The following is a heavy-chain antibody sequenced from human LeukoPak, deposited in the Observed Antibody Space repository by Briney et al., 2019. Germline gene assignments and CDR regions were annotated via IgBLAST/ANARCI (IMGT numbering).Heavy chain of an antibody. CDR1: GGSISSYY. Sequence: GTLSLTCTVSGGSISSYYWSWIRQPPGKGLEWIGYIYYSGSTNYNPSLKSRVTISVDTSKNQFSLKLSSVTAADTAVYYCARMYYDILTGYYPPIWFDPWGQGTLVTVSS. V-gene: IGHV4-59*12. J-gene: IGHJ5*02. D-gene: IGHD3-9*01. CDR2: IYYSGST. CDR3: ARMYYDILTGYYPPIWFDP.